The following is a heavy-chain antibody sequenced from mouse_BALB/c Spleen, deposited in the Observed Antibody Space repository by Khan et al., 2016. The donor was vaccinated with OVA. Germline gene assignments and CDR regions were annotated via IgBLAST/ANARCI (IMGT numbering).Heavy chain of an antibody. D-gene: IGHD1-1*01. V-gene: IGHV3-2*02. J-gene: IGHJ2*01. CDR1: GYSITSGYA. CDR2: ISYSGFT. Sequence: EVQLQESGPGLVKPSQSLSLTCTVTGYSITSGYAWNWIRQFPGNKLEWMGYISYSGFTNYNPSLKSRISITRDTSKNQFFLQLSSVTTEDTATYYCARNNYYGYYLDYWGQGATLTVSS. CDR3: ARNNYYGYYLDY.